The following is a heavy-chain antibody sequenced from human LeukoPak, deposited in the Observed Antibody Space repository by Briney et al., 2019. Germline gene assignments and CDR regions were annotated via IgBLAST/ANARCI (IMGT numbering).Heavy chain of an antibody. CDR1: GLTFSSYS. V-gene: IGHV3-21*01. Sequence: PGGSLRLSCAASGLTFSSYSMSWVRQAPGKGLEWVSTISSSSSYIYYADSVKGRFTISRDNAKSSLYLQMNSLRAEDTAVYYCASYDSSGSDTGDYYYYGMDVWGQGTTVTVSS. CDR2: ISSSSSYI. D-gene: IGHD3-22*01. CDR3: ASYDSSGSDTGDYYYYGMDV. J-gene: IGHJ6*02.